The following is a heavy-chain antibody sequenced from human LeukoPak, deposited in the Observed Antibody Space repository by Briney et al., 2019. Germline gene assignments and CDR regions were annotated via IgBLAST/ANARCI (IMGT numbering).Heavy chain of an antibody. V-gene: IGHV4-59*01. Sequence: SETLSLTCTVSGGSISSYYWSWIRQPPGKGLEWIGYIYYSGSTNYNPSLKSRVTISVDTSKNQFSLKLSSVTAADTAVYYCARAGGSTSCYFGGDPCDAFDIWGQGTMVTVSS. CDR2: IYYSGST. J-gene: IGHJ3*02. CDR3: ARAGGSTSCYFGGDPCDAFDI. D-gene: IGHD2-2*01. CDR1: GGSISSYY.